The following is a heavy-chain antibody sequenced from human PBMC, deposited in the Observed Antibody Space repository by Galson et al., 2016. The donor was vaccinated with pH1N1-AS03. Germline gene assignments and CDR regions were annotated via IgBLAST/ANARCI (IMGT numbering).Heavy chain of an antibody. V-gene: IGHV3-23*01. CDR3: SKDRNDYRLHYFSGSDV. D-gene: IGHD1-1*01. J-gene: IGHJ6*02. Sequence: SLRLSCATSGFTFTDFAVRWVRQAPGRGLEWVSATSSSGGSTYYAESVTGRFTISRDYSKNTVDLQMNSLRAEATAVYYWSKDRNDYRLHYFSGSDVWGQGTTVIVSS. CDR1: GFTFTDFA. CDR2: TSSSGGST.